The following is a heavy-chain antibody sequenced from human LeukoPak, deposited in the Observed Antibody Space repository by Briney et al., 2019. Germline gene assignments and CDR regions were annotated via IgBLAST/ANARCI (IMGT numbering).Heavy chain of an antibody. Sequence: GGSLRLSCAASGFTFSRAWMSWLRQAPGKGLEWVANIKEDGSEDYYADSVKGRFAISKDNAKNTLYLQMNSLRAEDTAVYYCARGYSSGLHFDYWGQGTLVTVSS. J-gene: IGHJ4*02. CDR2: IKEDGSED. CDR1: GFTFSRAW. D-gene: IGHD6-19*01. CDR3: ARGYSSGLHFDY. V-gene: IGHV3-7*01.